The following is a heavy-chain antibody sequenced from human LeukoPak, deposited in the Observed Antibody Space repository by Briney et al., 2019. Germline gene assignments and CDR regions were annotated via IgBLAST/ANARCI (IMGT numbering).Heavy chain of an antibody. Sequence: SETLSLTCTVSGGSISSYYWSWIRQPPGKGLEWIGYIYYSGSTNYNPSLKSRVTISVDTSKNQFSLKLNSVTAADTAVYYCARDQREIQLWSGRFDYWGQGTLVTVSS. V-gene: IGHV4-59*12. J-gene: IGHJ4*02. D-gene: IGHD5-18*01. CDR3: ARDQREIQLWSGRFDY. CDR1: GGSISSYY. CDR2: IYYSGST.